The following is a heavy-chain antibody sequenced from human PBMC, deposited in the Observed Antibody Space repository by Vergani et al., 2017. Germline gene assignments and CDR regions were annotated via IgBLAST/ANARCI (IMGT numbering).Heavy chain of an antibody. CDR3: ARGRDPGHGGLKPLGVGNXFDP. CDR2: IIPIFGTA. Sequence: QVQLVQSGAEVKKPGSSVKVSCKASGGTFSSYAISWVRQAPGQGLEWMGGIIPIFGTANYAQKFQGRVTITADESTSTAYMELSSLRSEDTAVYYCARGRDPGHGGLKPLGVGNXFDPWGQGTLVTVSS. D-gene: IGHD1-26*01. V-gene: IGHV1-69*01. J-gene: IGHJ5*02. CDR1: GGTFSSYA.